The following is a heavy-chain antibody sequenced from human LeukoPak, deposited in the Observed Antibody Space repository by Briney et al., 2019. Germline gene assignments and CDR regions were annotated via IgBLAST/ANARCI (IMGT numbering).Heavy chain of an antibody. Sequence: TGGSLRLSCAASGFTFRSYGMSWVRQAPGKGLEWVSGISGSGGRTFYADSVKGRFTISRDKSKNTLYLQMNSLRAEDTAVYYCAKDDYYDRSGYLYYFDYWGQGTLVTVSS. D-gene: IGHD3-22*01. V-gene: IGHV3-23*01. CDR2: ISGSGGRT. J-gene: IGHJ4*02. CDR1: GFTFRSYG. CDR3: AKDDYYDRSGYLYYFDY.